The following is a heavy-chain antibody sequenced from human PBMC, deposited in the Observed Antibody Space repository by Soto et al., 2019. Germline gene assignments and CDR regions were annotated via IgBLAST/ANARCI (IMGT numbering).Heavy chain of an antibody. CDR3: AISAKTSGFYY. Sequence: GASVKVSCKASGGTFSSYSISCVRQAPGQGLEWMGGIIPIFGTANYAQKFQGRVTITADESTSTAYMELSSLRSEDTAVYHCAISAKTSGFYYWGQGTLVTVSS. CDR1: GGTFSSYS. V-gene: IGHV1-69*13. D-gene: IGHD6-19*01. CDR2: IIPIFGTA. J-gene: IGHJ4*02.